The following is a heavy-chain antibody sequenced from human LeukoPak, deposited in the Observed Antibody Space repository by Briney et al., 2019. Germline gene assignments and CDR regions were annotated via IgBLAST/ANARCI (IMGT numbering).Heavy chain of an antibody. CDR1: GFTFSSYD. CDR2: IGTGGAT. J-gene: IGHJ6*02. Sequence: GGSLRLSCAASGFTFSSYDMHWVRQTTGKGLEWVSAIGTGGATFYLDSVKGRFTISRENAKNSLYLEMNSLRAGDTAVYYCARKVWGCGLDVWGQGTTVTVSS. CDR3: ARKVWGCGLDV. V-gene: IGHV3-13*04. D-gene: IGHD7-27*01.